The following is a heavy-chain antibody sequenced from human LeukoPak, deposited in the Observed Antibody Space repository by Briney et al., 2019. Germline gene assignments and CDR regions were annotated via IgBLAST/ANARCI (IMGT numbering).Heavy chain of an antibody. CDR1: GFRFNTYG. Sequence: GGSLRLSCEASGFRFNTYGMHWVRQAPGKGLAWVAVIWFDGSQQYYADSVKGRFAISRDNSKNMVFLQMNSLRVEDAGIYYCVREAGSDYLFDSWGQGTLVTVSS. J-gene: IGHJ4*02. D-gene: IGHD4-17*01. CDR3: VREAGSDYLFDS. CDR2: IWFDGSQQ. V-gene: IGHV3-33*01.